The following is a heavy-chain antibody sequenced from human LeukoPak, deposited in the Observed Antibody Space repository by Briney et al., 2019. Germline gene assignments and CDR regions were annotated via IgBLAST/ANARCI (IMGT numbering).Heavy chain of an antibody. V-gene: IGHV3-30*03. D-gene: IGHD4-17*01. Sequence: GGSLRLSCAASGFTFSSYSMNWVRQAPGKGLEWVAVISYDGSNKYYADSVKGRFTISRDNAKNSLYLELNSLRAEDTAVYHCVRDSDDYGDHTTRRFDYWGQGTLVTVSS. J-gene: IGHJ4*02. CDR2: ISYDGSNK. CDR3: VRDSDDYGDHTTRRFDY. CDR1: GFTFSSYS.